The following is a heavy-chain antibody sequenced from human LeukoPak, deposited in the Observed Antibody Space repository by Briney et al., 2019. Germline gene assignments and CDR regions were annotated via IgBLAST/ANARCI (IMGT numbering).Heavy chain of an antibody. CDR2: IYADGNT. V-gene: IGHV3-53*01. CDR1: GFTFSRKW. CDR3: ARDSYGDANFDS. D-gene: IGHD4-17*01. Sequence: GGSLRLSCAASGFTFSRKWMHWVRQAPGRGLEWVSFIYADGNTYYADSVKGRFTISRDISKNAVYLQMNSLRAEDTAVYYCARDSYGDANFDSWGQGTLVTVSS. J-gene: IGHJ4*02.